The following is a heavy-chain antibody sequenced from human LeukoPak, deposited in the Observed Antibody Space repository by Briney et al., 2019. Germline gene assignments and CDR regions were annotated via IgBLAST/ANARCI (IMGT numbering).Heavy chain of an antibody. CDR2: IYSGGIT. CDR1: GFTVSDNY. CDR3: ASLVGATGMGDY. J-gene: IGHJ4*02. V-gene: IGHV3-53*01. D-gene: IGHD1-26*01. Sequence: GGSLRPPCAASGFTVSDNYMSWVRQAPGKGLEWVSVIYSGGITYYADSVKGRFTISRDNSKNTLYLQMNSLRAEDTAVYYCASLVGATGMGDYWGQGTLVTVSS.